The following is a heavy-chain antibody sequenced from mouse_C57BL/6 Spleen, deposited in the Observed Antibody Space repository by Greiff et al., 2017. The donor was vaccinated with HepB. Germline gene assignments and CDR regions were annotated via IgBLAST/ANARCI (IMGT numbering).Heavy chain of an antibody. Sequence: EVQLVESGGGLVKPGGSLKLSCAASGFTFSSYAMSWVRQTPEKRLEWVATISDGGSYTYYPDNVKGRFTISRDNAKNNLYLQMSHLKSEDTAMYYCARAYYSNYAFDYWGQGTTLTVSS. CDR1: GFTFSSYA. D-gene: IGHD2-5*01. V-gene: IGHV5-4*01. J-gene: IGHJ2*01. CDR3: ARAYYSNYAFDY. CDR2: ISDGGSYT.